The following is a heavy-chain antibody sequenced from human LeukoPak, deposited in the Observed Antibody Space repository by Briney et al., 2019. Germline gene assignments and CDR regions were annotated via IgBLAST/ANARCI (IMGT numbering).Heavy chain of an antibody. J-gene: IGHJ4*02. CDR3: TRIAVEGY. V-gene: IGHV3-74*01. D-gene: IGHD6-19*01. Sequence: GGSLRLSCAASGFTFSSYWMYWVRQAPGKGLVCVSYISSDGSVTDYADSVKGRFTISGDNAKNTLYLQMNSLRAEDTAVYYCTRIAVEGYWGQGTPVTVSS. CDR1: GFTFSSYW. CDR2: ISSDGSVT.